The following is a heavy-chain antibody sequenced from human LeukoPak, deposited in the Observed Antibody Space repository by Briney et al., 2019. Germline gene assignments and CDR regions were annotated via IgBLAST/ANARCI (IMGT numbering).Heavy chain of an antibody. CDR2: ISWNSGSI. J-gene: IGHJ4*02. V-gene: IGHV3-9*01. Sequence: GGSLRLSCAASGFTFDDYAMHWVRQAPGKGLEWVSGISWNSGSIGYADSVKGRFTIPRDNAKNSLYLQMNSLRAEDTALYYCAKANHGGVEMATALGYWGQGTLVTVSS. CDR3: AKANHGGVEMATALGY. CDR1: GFTFDDYA. D-gene: IGHD5-24*01.